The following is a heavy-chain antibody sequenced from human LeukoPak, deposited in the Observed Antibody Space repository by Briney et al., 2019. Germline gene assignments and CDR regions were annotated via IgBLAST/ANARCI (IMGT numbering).Heavy chain of an antibody. J-gene: IGHJ4*02. CDR3: TTDESNSFFY. D-gene: IGHD2/OR15-2a*01. Sequence: GGSLRLSCAASGFTVSSNYMSWVRQAPGKGLEWVSVIYSGGSTYYADSVKGRFTISRDDSKNTLYLQMNSPKTEDTAVYYCTTDESNSFFYWGQGTLVTVSS. V-gene: IGHV3-66*01. CDR2: IYSGGST. CDR1: GFTVSSNY.